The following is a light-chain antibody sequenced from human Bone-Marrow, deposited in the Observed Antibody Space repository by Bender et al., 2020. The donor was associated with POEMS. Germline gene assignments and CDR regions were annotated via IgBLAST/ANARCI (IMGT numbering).Light chain of an antibody. J-gene: IGLJ2*01. CDR3: CSAVGTASHPVS. CDR1: SSDVGSYNL. V-gene: IGLV2-23*02. CDR2: EVT. Sequence: ALTQPASVSGSPGQSSTISCTGTSSDVGSYNLVSWYQQHPGKAPKLMIHEVTKRPSGVSNRFSGSKSGNTASLTISGFQAEDEADDYCCSAVGTASHPVSFGGGTTLTVL.